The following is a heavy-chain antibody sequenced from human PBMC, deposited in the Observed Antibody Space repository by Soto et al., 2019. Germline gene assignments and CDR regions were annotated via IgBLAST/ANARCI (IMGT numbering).Heavy chain of an antibody. V-gene: IGHV3-33*01. CDR3: ARGAYSSGWYAYFDY. CDR1: GFTFSSYG. J-gene: IGHJ4*02. D-gene: IGHD6-19*01. Sequence: PGGSLRLSCAASGFTFSSYGMHLVRQAPGKGLEWVAVIWYDGSNKYYADSVKGRFTISRDNSKNTLYLQMNSLRAEDTAVYYCARGAYSSGWYAYFDYWGQGTLVTVSS. CDR2: IWYDGSNK.